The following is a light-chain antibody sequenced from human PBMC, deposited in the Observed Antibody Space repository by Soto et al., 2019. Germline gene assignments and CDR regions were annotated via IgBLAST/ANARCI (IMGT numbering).Light chain of an antibody. CDR2: DAS. CDR1: QSVGND. J-gene: IGKJ5*01. Sequence: EIVMTQSPATLSVSPGDRATLSCRASQSVGNDLAWYQQKPGQAPRLLIYDASTRATGIPARFSGSGSGTEFTLTISSLLSEDFAVYYCQQYYNWPPRITFGQGTRLEIK. CDR3: QQYYNWPPRIT. V-gene: IGKV3D-15*01.